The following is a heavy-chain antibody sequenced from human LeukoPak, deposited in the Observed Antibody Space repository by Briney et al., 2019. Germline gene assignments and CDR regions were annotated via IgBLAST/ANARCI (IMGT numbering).Heavy chain of an antibody. CDR3: ARDFNSSSTVYYYYYMDV. V-gene: IGHV4-39*07. CDR2: ISYSGTT. CDR1: GGSISSRPYY. Sequence: SETLSLTCTVSGGSISSRPYYWGWVRQPPGKGLEWIGTISYSGTTYYSPSLKSRVTISLDTSKNQFSLKLSSVTAADTAIYYCARDFNSSSTVYYYYYMDVWGKGTTVTVSS. D-gene: IGHD6-6*01. J-gene: IGHJ6*03.